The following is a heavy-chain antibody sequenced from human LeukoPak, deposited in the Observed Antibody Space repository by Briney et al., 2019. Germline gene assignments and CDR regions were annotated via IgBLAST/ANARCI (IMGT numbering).Heavy chain of an antibody. D-gene: IGHD3-9*01. CDR1: GFIFSNSD. Sequence: GGSLRLSCAASGFIFSNSDMGWVRQAPGRGLEWVSTISRTGFSTFYADSVKGRFTISRDNAKNSLYLQMNSLRAEDTAVYYCARELTIFYTGDHYWGQGTLVTVSS. CDR2: ISRTGFST. V-gene: IGHV3-48*03. J-gene: IGHJ4*02. CDR3: ARELTIFYTGDHY.